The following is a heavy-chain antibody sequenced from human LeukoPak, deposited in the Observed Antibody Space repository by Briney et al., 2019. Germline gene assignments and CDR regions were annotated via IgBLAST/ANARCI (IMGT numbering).Heavy chain of an antibody. V-gene: IGHV3-7*01. D-gene: IGHD4-11*01. CDR2: INPDESEK. CDR1: GFTSSSHA. J-gene: IGHJ4*02. Sequence: GGSLRLSCAASGFTSSSHALNWVRQAPGKGLEWVASINPDESEKYSAGSVKGRFTISRDNAKNSLFLQMENLRVEDTAFYYCVRDLHYSRLDYWGQGMLVAVSS. CDR3: VRDLHYSRLDY.